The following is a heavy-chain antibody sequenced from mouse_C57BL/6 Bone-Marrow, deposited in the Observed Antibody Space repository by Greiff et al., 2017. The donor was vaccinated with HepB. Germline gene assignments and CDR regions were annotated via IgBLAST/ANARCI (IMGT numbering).Heavy chain of an antibody. CDR3: ARPDYVWYFDV. Sequence: EVKVVESGGGLVKPGGSLKLSCAASGFTFSDYGMHWVRQAPEKGLEWVAYISSGSSTIYYADTVKGRFTISRDNAKNTLFLQMTSLRSEDTAMYYCARPDYVWYFDVWGTGTTVTVSS. CDR1: GFTFSDYG. V-gene: IGHV5-17*01. CDR2: ISSGSSTI. D-gene: IGHD2-4*01. J-gene: IGHJ1*03.